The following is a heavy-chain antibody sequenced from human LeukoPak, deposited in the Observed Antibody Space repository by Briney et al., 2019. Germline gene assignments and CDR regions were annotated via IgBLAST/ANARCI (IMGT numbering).Heavy chain of an antibody. CDR1: GGTFSSYA. CDR2: IIPIFGTA. Sequence: SVKVSCKASGGTFSSYAITWVRQAPGQGLEWMGRIIPIFGTANYAQKFQGRVTITTDESTSTAYMELSSLRSEDTAVYYCARGALDSSGYLFDYWGQGTLVTVSS. J-gene: IGHJ4*02. CDR3: ARGALDSSGYLFDY. D-gene: IGHD3-22*01. V-gene: IGHV1-69*05.